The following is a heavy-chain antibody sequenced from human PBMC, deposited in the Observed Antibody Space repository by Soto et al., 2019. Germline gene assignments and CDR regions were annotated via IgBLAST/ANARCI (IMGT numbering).Heavy chain of an antibody. CDR1: GFTFSSYA. Sequence: QVQLVESGGGVVQPGRSLRLSCAASGFTFSSYAMHWVRQAPGKGLEWVAVISYDGSNKYYADSVKGRFTISRDNSKNTLYLQMNSLRAEDTAVYYCARDLYGTNWFDTWGQGTLVTVSS. V-gene: IGHV3-30-3*01. J-gene: IGHJ5*02. CDR2: ISYDGSNK. D-gene: IGHD4-17*01. CDR3: ARDLYGTNWFDT.